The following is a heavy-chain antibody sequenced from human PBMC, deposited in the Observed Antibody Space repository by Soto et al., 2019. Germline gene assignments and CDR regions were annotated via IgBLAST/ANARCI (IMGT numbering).Heavy chain of an antibody. V-gene: IGHV4-59*01. J-gene: IGHJ6*02. CDR2: IFYSGSS. Sequence: PSETLSLTCNVSGASMRSYSWTWMRLSPGKGLEWIGDIFYSGSSNLNPSLRSRLSISIDTSKNKFSLMLKSVTAADTAVYYCARDLRCRGLDVWGQGTTVTVSS. CDR1: GASMRSYS. CDR3: ARDLRCRGLDV. D-gene: IGHD3-9*01.